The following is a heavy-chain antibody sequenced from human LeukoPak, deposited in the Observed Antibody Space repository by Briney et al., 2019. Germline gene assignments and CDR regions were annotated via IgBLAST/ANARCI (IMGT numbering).Heavy chain of an antibody. J-gene: IGHJ6*03. D-gene: IGHD6-19*01. CDR2: ISYDGSNK. V-gene: IGHV3-30*18. Sequence: GGSLRLSCAASGFTFSSYGMHWVRQAPGKGLEWVAVISYDGSNKYYADSVKGRFTISRDNSKNTLYLQMNSLRAEDTAVYYCAKDNSSGWYSGYYMDVWGKGTTVTISS. CDR3: AKDNSSGWYSGYYMDV. CDR1: GFTFSSYG.